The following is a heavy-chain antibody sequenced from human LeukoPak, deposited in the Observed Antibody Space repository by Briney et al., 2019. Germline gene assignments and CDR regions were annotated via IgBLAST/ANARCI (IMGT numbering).Heavy chain of an antibody. CDR2: IIPIFGTA. CDR1: GGTFSSYA. CDR3: ARHGDGTTRGNMDV. J-gene: IGHJ6*03. Sequence: SVKVSCKASGGTFSSYAISWVRQAPGQGLEWMGGIIPIFGTANYAQKFQGRVTITTDESTSTAYMELSSLRSEDTAVYYCARHGDGTTRGNMDVWGKGTTVTVSS. V-gene: IGHV1-69*05. D-gene: IGHD1-7*01.